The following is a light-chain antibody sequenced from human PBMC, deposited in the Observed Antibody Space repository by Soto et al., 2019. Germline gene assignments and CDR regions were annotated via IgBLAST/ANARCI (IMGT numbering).Light chain of an antibody. Sequence: QSALAQPRSVSGSPGQSVTISCTGTSGDVGGYNYVSWYRQHPGKAPELMIYDVTKRPSGVPDRFSGSKSGNTASLTISGLQAEDEVDYYCCSYAGTYIYVFGMGPKVTVL. J-gene: IGLJ1*01. CDR3: CSYAGTYIYV. CDR2: DVT. V-gene: IGLV2-11*01. CDR1: SGDVGGYNY.